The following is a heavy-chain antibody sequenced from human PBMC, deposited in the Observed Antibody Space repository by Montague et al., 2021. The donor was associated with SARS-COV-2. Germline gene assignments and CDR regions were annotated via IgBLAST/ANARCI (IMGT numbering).Heavy chain of an antibody. CDR2: ISYDGSNK. CDR1: EFTFSSYA. Sequence: SLRLSCAASEFTFSSYAMHWVRQAPGKGLEWVAVISYDGSNKYYVDSVKGRFTISRDNSKNTLHLQMNSLRAEDTAVYYCARDWDGYDLDYGMDVWGQGTTVTVSS. CDR3: ARDWDGYDLDYGMDV. V-gene: IGHV3-30*04. D-gene: IGHD5-12*01. J-gene: IGHJ6*02.